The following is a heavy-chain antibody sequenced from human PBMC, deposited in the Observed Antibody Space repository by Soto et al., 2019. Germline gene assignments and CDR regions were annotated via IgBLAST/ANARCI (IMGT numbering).Heavy chain of an antibody. CDR3: ARHQYGYGLDV. V-gene: IGHV4-39*01. J-gene: IGHJ6*02. CDR1: GASISNSDYY. CDR2: IFYNDNT. D-gene: IGHD3-10*01. Sequence: QLHLQEPGPGLLKPSETLSLTCTVSGASISNSDYYWGWNRQPPGKGLEWIGSIFYNDNTYYSPSLKSRLTISRDTSKSQFSLNLRSVTAADTAVYFCARHQYGYGLDVWGQGTTVTVSS.